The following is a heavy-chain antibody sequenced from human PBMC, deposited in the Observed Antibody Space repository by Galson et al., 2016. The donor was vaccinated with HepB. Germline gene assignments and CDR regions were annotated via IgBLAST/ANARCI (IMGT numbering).Heavy chain of an antibody. Sequence: PALVKPTQTLTLACTFSGFSLITNGVGVGWIRQPPGKALEWLALIFWDGDRHFSPSLQTRLTITKDNPKNQVVLTMTNMDPVDTATYYCARLHWRGFDNSGTKYLFVNWGQGTLVTVSA. CDR3: ARLHWRGFDNSGTKYLFVN. CDR2: IFWDGDR. D-gene: IGHD3-22*01. V-gene: IGHV2-5*02. CDR1: GFSLITNGVG. J-gene: IGHJ4*02.